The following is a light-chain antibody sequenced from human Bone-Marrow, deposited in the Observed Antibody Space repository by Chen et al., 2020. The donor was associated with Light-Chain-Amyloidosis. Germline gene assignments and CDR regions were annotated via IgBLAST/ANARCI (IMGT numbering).Light chain of an antibody. CDR3: QQYGTSPLT. Sequence: DIVLPQSPGKQHLSPGEGANLTCRASQTLSSNYFTWYHQKFGQAPRLLIYGSSSSATGIPDRFAGSGSRTDFTLTINRLEPEDFAMYYYQQYGTSPLTFGGGTKVEIK. J-gene: IGKJ4*01. CDR2: GSS. CDR1: QTLSSNY. V-gene: IGKV3-20*01.